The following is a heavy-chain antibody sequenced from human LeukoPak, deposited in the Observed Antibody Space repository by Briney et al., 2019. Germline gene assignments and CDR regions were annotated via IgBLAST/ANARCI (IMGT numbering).Heavy chain of an antibody. CDR1: GGSISSGGYS. V-gene: IGHV4-31*03. Sequence: YPSETLSLTCTVSGGSISSGGYSWNWIRQHPGKGLEWIGYIYYSGSTYYNPSLKSRVTISVDTSKNQFSLKLSSVTAADTAVYYCARGNYDFWSGYGFDPWGQGTLVTVSS. CDR2: IYYSGST. D-gene: IGHD3-3*01. J-gene: IGHJ5*02. CDR3: ARGNYDFWSGYGFDP.